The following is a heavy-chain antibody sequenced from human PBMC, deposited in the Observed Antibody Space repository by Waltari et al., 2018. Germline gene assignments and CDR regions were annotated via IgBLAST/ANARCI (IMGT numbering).Heavy chain of an antibody. Sequence: EVQLVESGGGLVKPGGSLRLSCAASGFTFDNAWMYWVRQAPGKGLEWIGRIKSKIDGGATDYAAPVEGRFTISRDDSKNTLFLQMNSLKTEDTAVYYCATSIPAANRPYFYYGLDVWGQGTTVTVSS. CDR3: ATSIPAANRPYFYYGLDV. D-gene: IGHD2-2*01. V-gene: IGHV3-15*01. J-gene: IGHJ6*02. CDR2: IKSKIDGGAT. CDR1: GFTFDNAW.